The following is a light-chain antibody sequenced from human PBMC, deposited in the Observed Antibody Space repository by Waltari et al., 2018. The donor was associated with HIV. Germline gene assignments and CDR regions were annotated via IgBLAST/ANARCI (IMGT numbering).Light chain of an antibody. J-gene: IGLJ3*02. CDR3: QSYDSRPTVWV. V-gene: IGLV1-40*01. Sequence: SCTGSSSNIGADYDVHWYQQFPGAAPKLLIYININRPSGVPDRFSGSKSGTSASLAITGLQAEDEADYYCQSYDSRPTVWVFGGGTKVTVL. CDR2: INI. CDR1: SSNIGADYD.